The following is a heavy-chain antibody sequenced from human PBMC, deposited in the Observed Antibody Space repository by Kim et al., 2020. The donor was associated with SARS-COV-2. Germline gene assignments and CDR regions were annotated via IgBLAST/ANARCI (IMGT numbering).Heavy chain of an antibody. V-gene: IGHV3-48*02. Sequence: GGSLRLSCATSGFTFSAYDMNWVRQAPGKGLEWLSFITKSSATIYYADSVQGRFTISRDNAKNSLYLQMNSLRDEDTALYYCVRDRMGGAFDIWGHGQWSPSLQ. J-gene: IGHJ3*02. CDR1: GFTFSAYD. D-gene: IGHD3-16*01. CDR2: ITKSSATI. CDR3: VRDRMGGAFDI.